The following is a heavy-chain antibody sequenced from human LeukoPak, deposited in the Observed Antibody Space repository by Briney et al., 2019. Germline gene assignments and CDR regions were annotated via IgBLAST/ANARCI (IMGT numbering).Heavy chain of an antibody. CDR3: ARVVSSGSLDY. CDR2: IIPILGIA. V-gene: IGHV1-69*04. Sequence: SVEVSCKASGYSFTDNFIQWVRQAPGQGLEWMGRIIPILGIANYAQKFQGRVTITADKSTSTAYMELSSLRSEDTAVYYCARVVSSGSLDYWGQGTLVTVSS. D-gene: IGHD3-22*01. CDR1: GYSFTDNF. J-gene: IGHJ4*02.